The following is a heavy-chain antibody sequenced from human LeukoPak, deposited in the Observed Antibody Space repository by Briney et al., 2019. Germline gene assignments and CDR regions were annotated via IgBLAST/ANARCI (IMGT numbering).Heavy chain of an antibody. CDR3: AREATGDYIFDN. CDR1: GGSISSGGYY. Sequence: SETLSLTCTVSGGSISSGGYYWSWIRQHPGKGLEWIGYIYYSGSTYYNPSLKSRVTISVDTSKSHFSLRLSSVTAADTAVYYCAREATGDYIFDNWGQGTLVTVSS. D-gene: IGHD3-9*01. V-gene: IGHV4-31*03. J-gene: IGHJ4*02. CDR2: IYYSGST.